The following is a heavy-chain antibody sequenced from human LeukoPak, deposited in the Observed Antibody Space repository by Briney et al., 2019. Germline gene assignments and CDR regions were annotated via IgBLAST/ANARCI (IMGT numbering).Heavy chain of an antibody. D-gene: IGHD2-15*01. Sequence: AKSLPISCEGSGYRFTSYSIAWVRQMPGKGLEWMGIIYPSDSDTSYSPSFQGQITISADKSISTAYLQWSSLKASDTAVYYCARRSCSGATCCQLDYWGQGTVHSVST. V-gene: IGHV5-51*01. CDR2: IYPSDSDT. CDR3: ARRSCSGATCCQLDY. J-gene: IGHJ4*02. CDR1: GYRFTSYS.